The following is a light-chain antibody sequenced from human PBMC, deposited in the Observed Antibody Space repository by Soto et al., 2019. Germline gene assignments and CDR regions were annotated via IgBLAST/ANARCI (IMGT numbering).Light chain of an antibody. CDR2: LCF. V-gene: IGKV2-28*01. J-gene: IGKJ2*01. CDR3: LQALQTPYT. Sequence: EIVMTQSPPSLTVTPGEPASISCRSSQMRLHSNGNNFLDWYLQKPGQSPQLLIYLCFNRASGVPDRVSGSGAGTDFTLRISRVEAEDVGVYYCLQALQTPYTFGQGNKLAS. CDR1: QMRLHSNGNNF.